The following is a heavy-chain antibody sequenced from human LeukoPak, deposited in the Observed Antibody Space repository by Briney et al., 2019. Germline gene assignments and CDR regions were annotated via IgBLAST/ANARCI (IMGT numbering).Heavy chain of an antibody. CDR2: INTSGST. V-gene: IGHV4-61*02. CDR3: ARGGYYDSSGYYEYFDY. J-gene: IGHJ4*02. CDR1: GGSISSGSYY. Sequence: PSETLSLTCTVSGGSISSGSYYWSRIRQPAGKGLEWIGRINTSGSTNYNPSLKSRVTISVDTSKKQFSLKLSSVTAADTAVYFCARGGYYDSSGYYEYFDYWGQGTLVTVSS. D-gene: IGHD3-22*01.